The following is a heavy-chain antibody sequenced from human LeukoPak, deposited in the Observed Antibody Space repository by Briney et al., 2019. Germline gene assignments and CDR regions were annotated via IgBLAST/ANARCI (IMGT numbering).Heavy chain of an antibody. J-gene: IGHJ5*02. CDR2: MNPNSGNT. CDR3: ARGSKVVGASNWFDP. D-gene: IGHD1-26*01. CDR1: GYTFTSYG. Sequence: ASVKVSCKASGYTFTSYGINWVRQATGQGLEWMGWMNPNSGNTGYAQKFQGRVTMTRNTSISTAYMELSSLRSEDTAVYYCARGSKVVGASNWFDPWGQGTLVTVSS. V-gene: IGHV1-8*01.